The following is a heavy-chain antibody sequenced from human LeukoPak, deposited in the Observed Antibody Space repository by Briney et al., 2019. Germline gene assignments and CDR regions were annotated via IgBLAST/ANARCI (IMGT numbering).Heavy chain of an antibody. J-gene: IGHJ4*02. D-gene: IGHD1-26*01. CDR2: INSDGSST. CDR3: ARDSVVGEPDFDY. CDR1: GFTFSSYW. Sequence: GGSLRHSCAASGFTFSSYWMHWVRQAPGKGLVWVSRINSDGSSTSYADSVKGRFTISRDNAKNTLYLQMNSLRAEDTAVYYCARDSVVGEPDFDYWGQGTLVTVSS. V-gene: IGHV3-74*01.